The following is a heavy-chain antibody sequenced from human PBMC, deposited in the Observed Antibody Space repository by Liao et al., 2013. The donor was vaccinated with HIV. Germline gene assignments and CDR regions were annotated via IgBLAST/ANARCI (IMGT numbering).Heavy chain of an antibody. D-gene: IGHD7-27*01. CDR1: GGSISGFY. CDR2: ISYSGST. V-gene: IGHV4-59*01. Sequence: QVQLQESGPGLVKPSGTLSLTCTVSGGSISGFYWSWIRQSPGKGLEWIGYISYSGSTNYTSSLKSRLTISVDKSKNQFSLKLRSVTAADTAVYYCARMLGMGTYYFDYWGQGTLVTVSS. J-gene: IGHJ4*02. CDR3: ARMLGMGTYYFDY.